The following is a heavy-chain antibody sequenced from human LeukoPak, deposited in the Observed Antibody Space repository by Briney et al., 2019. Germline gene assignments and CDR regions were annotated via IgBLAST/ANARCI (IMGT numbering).Heavy chain of an antibody. CDR2: ISGSGGST. CDR3: AKDMFWSGYFYYYYGMDV. D-gene: IGHD3-3*01. Sequence: GGSLRLSCAASGFTFSSYAMSWVRQAPGKGLEGVSAISGSGGSTYYADSVKGRFTISRDNSKNTLYLQMNSLRAEDTAVYYCAKDMFWSGYFYYYYGMDVWGQGTTVTVSS. CDR1: GFTFSSYA. J-gene: IGHJ6*02. V-gene: IGHV3-23*01.